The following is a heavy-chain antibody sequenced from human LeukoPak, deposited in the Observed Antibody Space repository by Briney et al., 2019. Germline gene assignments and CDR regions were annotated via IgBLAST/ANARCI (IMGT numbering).Heavy chain of an antibody. V-gene: IGHV3-53*01. Sequence: GGSLRLSCAISGLAVSDNYMSWVRQAPGKGLEWVSLIFPNGNTYYADFVQGRFSISRNSSRNTLFLDMNSLKTEDTAVYFCARANPVYGDFDCWGPGTLVTVSS. CDR1: GLAVSDNY. J-gene: IGHJ4*02. CDR3: ARANPVYGDFDC. D-gene: IGHD4-17*01. CDR2: IFPNGNT.